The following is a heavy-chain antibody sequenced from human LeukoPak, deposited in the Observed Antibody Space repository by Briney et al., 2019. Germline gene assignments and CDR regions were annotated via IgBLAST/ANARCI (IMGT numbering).Heavy chain of an antibody. CDR3: VSLGSTSHGNWYKLFDH. Sequence: GESLRLSCTASGFTFSNFWIGWVRQAPGKGLEWVANIKQDETEKFYLGSVKGRFTISRDNAKNSLYLQMNSLSVEDTALYYCVSLGSTSHGNWYKLFDHWGQGTLVTVSS. J-gene: IGHJ4*02. D-gene: IGHD2-2*01. V-gene: IGHV3-7*03. CDR2: IKQDETEK. CDR1: GFTFSNFW.